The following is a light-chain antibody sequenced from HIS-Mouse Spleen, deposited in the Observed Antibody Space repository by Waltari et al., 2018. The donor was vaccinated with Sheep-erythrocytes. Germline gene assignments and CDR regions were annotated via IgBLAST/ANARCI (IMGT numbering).Light chain of an antibody. J-gene: IGLJ2*01. CDR3: QAWDSSTEV. Sequence: SYELTQPPSVSVSPGQTASITCSGDKLGDKYACWYQQKPGQSPVLVIYQDSKLPSGIPERFSGSNSGNTATLTISGTQAMDEADYYCQAWDSSTEVFGVGTKLTVL. CDR2: QDS. V-gene: IGLV3-1*01. CDR1: KLGDKY.